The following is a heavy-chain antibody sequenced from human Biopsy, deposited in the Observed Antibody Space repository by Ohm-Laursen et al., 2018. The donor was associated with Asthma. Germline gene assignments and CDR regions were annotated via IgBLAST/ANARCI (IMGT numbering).Heavy chain of an antibody. D-gene: IGHD3-16*01. CDR1: GGTFNSDA. CDR2: IIPIFGAP. CDR3: TRWSLRVRDTPNDY. J-gene: IGHJ4*02. Sequence: GASVKVSCKTSGGTFNSDAISWVRQAPGQGLEWMGGIIPIFGAPSYAQNFRSRLTITADDSTSTVYMELSSLRSEDTAMYYCTRWSLRVRDTPNDYWGQGTLVTVSS. V-gene: IGHV1-69*13.